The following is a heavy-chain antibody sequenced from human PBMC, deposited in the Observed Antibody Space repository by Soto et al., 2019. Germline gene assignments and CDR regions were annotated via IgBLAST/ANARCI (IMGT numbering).Heavy chain of an antibody. Sequence: QVQVVESGGGVVQPGRSLTLSCAASGFTFSTYGMHWVRQAPGKGLEWVAIVSYDGSRKHYVDSVKGRFAISRDNSMNTLYLQLNSLRPEDTAMYYCAIDLLGDRVGYHYGAGSCGQGTLVTVSS. CDR1: GFTFSTYG. V-gene: IGHV3-30*03. CDR2: VSYDGSRK. D-gene: IGHD4-17*01. CDR3: AIDLLGDRVGYHYGAGS. J-gene: IGHJ5*02.